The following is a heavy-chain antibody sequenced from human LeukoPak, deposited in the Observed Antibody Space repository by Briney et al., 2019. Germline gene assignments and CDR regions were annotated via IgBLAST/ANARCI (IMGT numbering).Heavy chain of an antibody. V-gene: IGHV3-23*01. Sequence: GGSLRLSCAASGFTFTGYAMSWLRQAPGKELDFVSAISGDAVSTFYADSVKGRFTVSRDNSQNTLFLQLNSLRAEDTAVYYCASKQGDYWGQGTLVTVSS. J-gene: IGHJ4*02. CDR1: GFTFTGYA. CDR2: ISGDAVST. CDR3: ASKQGDY.